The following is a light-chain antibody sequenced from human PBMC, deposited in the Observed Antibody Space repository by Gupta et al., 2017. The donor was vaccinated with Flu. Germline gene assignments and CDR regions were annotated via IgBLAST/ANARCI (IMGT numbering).Light chain of an antibody. Sequence: SYVLTQPPSVSVAPGQTARITCGGNNIGSKSVHWYQQKPGQAPVLVVYDDSDRPSGSPERFSGSNSGNTATLTISRVEAGEEADYYCQVWDSSSDHLWVFGGGTKLTVL. CDR1: NIGSKS. V-gene: IGLV3-21*02. J-gene: IGLJ3*02. CDR2: DDS. CDR3: QVWDSSSDHLWV.